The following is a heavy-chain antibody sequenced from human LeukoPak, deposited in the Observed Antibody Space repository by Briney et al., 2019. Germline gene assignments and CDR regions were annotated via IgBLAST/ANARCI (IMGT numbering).Heavy chain of an antibody. CDR3: ARSPRVPDYYGSGSYYGYMDV. CDR1: GGTFSSYA. J-gene: IGHJ6*03. CDR2: IIPIFGTA. V-gene: IGHV1-69*13. D-gene: IGHD3-10*01. Sequence: SVKVSCKASGGTFSSYAISWVRQAPGQGLEWMGGIIPIFGTANYAQKFQGRVTITADESTSTAYMELSSLRSEDTAVYYCARSPRVPDYYGSGSYYGYMDVWGKGTTVTTSS.